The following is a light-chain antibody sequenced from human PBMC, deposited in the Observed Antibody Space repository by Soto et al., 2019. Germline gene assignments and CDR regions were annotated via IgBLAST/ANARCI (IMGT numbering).Light chain of an antibody. CDR1: QSASSNF. J-gene: IGKJ1*01. CDR2: GAS. CDR3: QQRSNWPRT. V-gene: IGKV3D-20*02. Sequence: ENVLTQSPGTLSLSPVERATLSCRASQSASSNFLAWYQQKPGQAPRLLIYGASNRATGIPDRFSGSGSGTDFTLTISSLEPEDFAVYYCQQRSNWPRTFGQGTKVDIK.